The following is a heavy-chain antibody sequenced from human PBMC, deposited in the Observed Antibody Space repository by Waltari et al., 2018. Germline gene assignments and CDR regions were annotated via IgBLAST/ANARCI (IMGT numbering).Heavy chain of an antibody. Sequence: EVQVVESGGGLVQPGGSLRLSCAASGFIFSSYSMNWVRQAPGKGGEWVSYISDSGSTIYYADSVKGRFTTSRDNAENSLFLQMNSLRDEDTAVYYCARRRSPPQNRYQYYYMDVWGKGTTVTVSS. CDR3: ARRRSPPQNRYQYYYMDV. J-gene: IGHJ6*03. CDR2: ISDSGSTI. CDR1: GFIFSSYS. V-gene: IGHV3-48*02.